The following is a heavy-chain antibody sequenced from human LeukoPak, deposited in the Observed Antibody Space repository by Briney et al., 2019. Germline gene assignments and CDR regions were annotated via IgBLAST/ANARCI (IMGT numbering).Heavy chain of an antibody. CDR3: AREVVITKMLAFDI. V-gene: IGHV1-24*01. CDR1: GYTLTELS. J-gene: IGHJ3*02. D-gene: IGHD3-22*01. Sequence: ASVKVSCKVSGYTLTELSMHWVRQAPGKGLEWMGGFDPEDGETIYAQKFQGRVTMTRDTSISTAYMELSRLRSDDTAVYYCAREVVITKMLAFDIWGQGTMVTVSS. CDR2: FDPEDGET.